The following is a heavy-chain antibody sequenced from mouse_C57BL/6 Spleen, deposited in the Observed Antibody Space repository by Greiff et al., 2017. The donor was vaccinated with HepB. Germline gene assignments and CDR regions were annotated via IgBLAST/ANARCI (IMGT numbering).Heavy chain of an antibody. J-gene: IGHJ4*01. D-gene: IGHD1-1*01. Sequence: EVKLMESGGGLVKPGGSLKLSCAASGFTFSSYAMSWVRQTPEKRLEWVATISDGGSYTYYPDNVKGRFTISRDNAKNNLYLQMSHLKSEDTAMYYCARDFGSSHYAMDYWGQGTSVTVSS. CDR2: ISDGGSYT. V-gene: IGHV5-4*01. CDR1: GFTFSSYA. CDR3: ARDFGSSHYAMDY.